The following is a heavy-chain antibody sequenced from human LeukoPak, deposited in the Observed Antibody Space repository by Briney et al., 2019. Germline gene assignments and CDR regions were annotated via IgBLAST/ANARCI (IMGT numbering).Heavy chain of an antibody. J-gene: IGHJ5*02. CDR2: VYYSGST. V-gene: IGHV4-39*01. CDR1: GDSITSGAFY. D-gene: IGHD4/OR15-4a*01. CDR3: ARRDYAVWFDP. Sequence: PSETLSLTCNVSGDSITSGAFYWAWIRQSPGQGLEWIGNVYYSGSTQYNPSLRGRVSISMDKTKNQFSLNLNSVSVTDTAIYYCARRDYAVWFDPWGQGTLVTVSS.